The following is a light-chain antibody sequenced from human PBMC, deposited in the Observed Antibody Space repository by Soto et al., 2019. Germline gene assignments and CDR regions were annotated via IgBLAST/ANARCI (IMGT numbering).Light chain of an antibody. CDR1: RGISNY. J-gene: IGKJ1*01. V-gene: IGKV1-16*01. Sequence: DIQMTQSPSSLSASVGDRVTITCRASRGISNYLAWFQQKPGEAPKSLIYAASTLQSGVTSRFSGSGSGTDFTLTISSLQPEDSATYYCLQYYSYPRTFGQGTKVQI. CDR3: LQYYSYPRT. CDR2: AAS.